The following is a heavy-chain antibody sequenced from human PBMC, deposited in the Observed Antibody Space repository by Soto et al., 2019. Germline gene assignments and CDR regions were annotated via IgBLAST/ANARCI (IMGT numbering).Heavy chain of an antibody. D-gene: IGHD6-13*01. Sequence: QLQLRESGSGLVKPSQALYLTCAVSGGSISSGGYSWSWIRQPPGKGLEWIGYIYHSGSTYYNPSLKSRVTISVDRSKNQFSLKLSSVTAADTAVYYCARGLNTAAALDYWGQGTLVTVSS. J-gene: IGHJ4*02. CDR3: ARGLNTAAALDY. CDR2: IYHSGST. V-gene: IGHV4-30-2*01. CDR1: GGSISSGGYS.